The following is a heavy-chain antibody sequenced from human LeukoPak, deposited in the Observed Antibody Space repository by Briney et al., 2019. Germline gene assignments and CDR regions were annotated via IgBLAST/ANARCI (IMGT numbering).Heavy chain of an antibody. CDR2: ITEGGGSL. D-gene: IGHD1-1*01. J-gene: IGHJ4*02. CDR3: AKDLTAWYKDY. CDR1: GFTFSSYA. Sequence: GGSLRLSCAASGFTFSSYAMNWVRQAPGKGLEWVSAITEGGGSLYCADSVKGRFTISRDNSKNTLYLQMNSLRAEDTAIYYCAKDLTAWYKDYWGQGTLVTVSS. V-gene: IGHV3-23*01.